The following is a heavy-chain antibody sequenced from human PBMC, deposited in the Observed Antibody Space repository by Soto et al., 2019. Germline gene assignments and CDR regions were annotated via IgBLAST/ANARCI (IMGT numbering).Heavy chain of an antibody. Sequence: SLKVSCKASGGTFSSYTISWVRQAPGQGLEWMGRIIPILGIANYAQKFQGRVTITADKSTSTAYMELSSLRSEDTAVYYCARDHVGIAVVSFYAFDIWGQGTMVTVSS. J-gene: IGHJ3*02. D-gene: IGHD6-19*01. CDR1: GGTFSSYT. V-gene: IGHV1-69*04. CDR2: IIPILGIA. CDR3: ARDHVGIAVVSFYAFDI.